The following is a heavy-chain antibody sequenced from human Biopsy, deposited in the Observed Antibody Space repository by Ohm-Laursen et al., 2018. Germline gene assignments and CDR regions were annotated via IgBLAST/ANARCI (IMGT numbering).Heavy chain of an antibody. CDR1: GKTFSDYQ. D-gene: IGHD2-15*01. CDR3: GNEVHGRDY. V-gene: IGHV4-34*08. CDR2: INQARTT. Sequence: SQTLSLTYAVFGKTFSDYQWSWIRQPPGKGLEWIGQINQARTTNYSPSLKSRVSISADASKYEFSLRLTSVTAADTAVYLCGNEVHGRDYWGLGAQVTVSS. J-gene: IGHJ4*02.